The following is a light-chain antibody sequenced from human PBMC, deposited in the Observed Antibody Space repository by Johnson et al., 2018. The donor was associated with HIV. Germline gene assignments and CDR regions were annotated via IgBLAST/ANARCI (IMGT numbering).Light chain of an antibody. Sequence: QSVLTQPPSVSAAPGQKVTISCSGSYSNIANNYVSWYQQLPGAAPKLLIYKDDKRPSGIPDRFSGSKSGTSATLGITGLQTGDEADYYCGTWDSSLSAAVFGTGTKVTVL. CDR1: YSNIANNY. CDR3: GTWDSSLSAAV. J-gene: IGLJ1*01. V-gene: IGLV1-51*02. CDR2: KDD.